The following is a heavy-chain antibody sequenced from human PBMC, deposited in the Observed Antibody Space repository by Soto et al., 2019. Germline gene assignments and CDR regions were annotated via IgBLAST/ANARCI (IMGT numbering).Heavy chain of an antibody. CDR3: ARQPDYYVMDV. D-gene: IGHD3-10*02. V-gene: IGHV4-4*02. CDR2: IYHSGST. Sequence: SETLSLTCAVSGGSISSSNWWSWVRQPPGKGLEWIGEIYHSGSTYYNPSLKSRVTISVDTSKHQFSLKVSSVIAADTAVYYCARQPDYYVMDVWGQGTTVTVSS. CDR1: GGSISSSNW. J-gene: IGHJ6*02.